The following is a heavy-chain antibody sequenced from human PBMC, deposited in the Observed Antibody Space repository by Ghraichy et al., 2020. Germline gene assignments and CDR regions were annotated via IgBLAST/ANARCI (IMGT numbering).Heavy chain of an antibody. CDR1: GGSLSGYY. D-gene: IGHD3-3*01. J-gene: IGHJ4*02. CDR2: INHSGST. V-gene: IGHV4-34*01. CDR3: ARVDFGVGPPDL. Sequence: SQTLSLTCEVFGGSLSGYYWTWIRQPPGKGLEWIGEINHSGSTNYNPSLKSRVSISVDTSKIQFSLKLNSVTAADTAMYYCARVDFGVGPPDLWGQGTLVTVSS.